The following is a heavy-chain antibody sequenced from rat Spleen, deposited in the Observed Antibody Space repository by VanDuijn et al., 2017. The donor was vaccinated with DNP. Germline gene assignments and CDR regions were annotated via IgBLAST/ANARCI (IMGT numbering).Heavy chain of an antibody. Sequence: EVQLQESGPGLVKPSQSLSLTCSVTGYSITSNYWAWIRKFPGNKMEWMGFISYSGSTSYTPSLKSRLSITRDTSKNQFFLQLNSVTTEDTATYYCARITMGMTVFDYWGQGVMVTVSS. J-gene: IGHJ2*01. CDR3: ARITMGMTVFDY. V-gene: IGHV3-1*01. D-gene: IGHD1-7*01. CDR1: GYSITSNY. CDR2: ISYSGST.